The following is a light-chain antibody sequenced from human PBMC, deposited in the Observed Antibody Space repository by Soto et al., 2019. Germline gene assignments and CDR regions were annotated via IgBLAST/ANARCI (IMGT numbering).Light chain of an antibody. Sequence: QSALTQPASVSGFPGHSITISCTGSSTDVGGHNYVSWYQQHPGKAPKLVIYEVTSRPSGVSNRFSGSKSGNTASLAISGLQAEDEAEYYCTSYSSSSTLDVLFGGGTQLTVL. CDR1: STDVGGHNY. J-gene: IGLJ2*01. CDR2: EVT. CDR3: TSYSSSSTLDVL. V-gene: IGLV2-14*01.